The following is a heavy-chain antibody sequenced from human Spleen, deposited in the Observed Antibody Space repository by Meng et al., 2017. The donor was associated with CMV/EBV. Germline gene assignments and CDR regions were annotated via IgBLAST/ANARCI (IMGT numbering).Heavy chain of an antibody. CDR1: GFSLSTDGVG. D-gene: IGHD2-2*01. V-gene: IGHV2-5*01. CDR3: ARSPRIFRYCSSTGCYGGNDVFDN. Sequence: SGPTLVKPTQTLTLTCAFSGFSLSTDGVGVGWIRQPPGKALECLGIIYWNDDKRYSPSLNSRLTITTDTSKNQVVLTMTNVDPVDTGTYYCARSPRIFRYCSSTGCYGGNDVFDNWGQGTMVTVSS. J-gene: IGHJ3*02. CDR2: IYWNDDK.